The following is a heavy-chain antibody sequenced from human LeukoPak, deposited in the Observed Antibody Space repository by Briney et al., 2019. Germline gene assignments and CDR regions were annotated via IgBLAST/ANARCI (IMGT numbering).Heavy chain of an antibody. V-gene: IGHV4-59*01. CDR2: IYDSGST. CDR3: ARHGTAGYSSTWSDY. Sequence: SETLSLTSTVSGGSISSYYCSWIRQPPGKGLEWIGYIYDSGSTNYNPSLKSRVTISVDTSKNQFSLKLTSVTAADTAVYYCARHGTAGYSSTWSDYWGQGTLVTVSS. CDR1: GGSISSYY. J-gene: IGHJ4*02. D-gene: IGHD6-13*01.